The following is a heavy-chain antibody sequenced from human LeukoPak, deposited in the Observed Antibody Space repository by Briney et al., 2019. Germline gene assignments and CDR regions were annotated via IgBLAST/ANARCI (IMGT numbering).Heavy chain of an antibody. V-gene: IGHV6-1*01. CDR1: GDSVSSNSAA. D-gene: IGHD6-13*01. J-gene: IGHJ6*03. Sequence: SQTLSLTCAISGDSVSSNSAAWNWIRQSPSRGLEWLGRTYYRSKWYNDYAVSVKSRITINPDTSKNQFSLQLNSVTPEDTAVYYCARAALQQLAPRHYYYYMDVWGKGTTVTVSS. CDR3: ARAALQQLAPRHYYYYMDV. CDR2: TYYRSKWYN.